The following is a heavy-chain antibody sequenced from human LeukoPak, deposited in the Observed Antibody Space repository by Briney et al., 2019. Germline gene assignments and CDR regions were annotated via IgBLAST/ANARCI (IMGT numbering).Heavy chain of an antibody. D-gene: IGHD6-13*01. CDR2: ISYDGSIN. J-gene: IGHJ4*02. Sequence: PGRSLRLSCAASGFTFSSYAMHWVRQAPGKGLEWVALISYDGSINDYADSVKGRITISRDNSKNTLYLQMNSLRADDTAMYYCARGSYSSSWKTFDYWGQGTLVSVSS. CDR1: GFTFSSYA. CDR3: ARGSYSSSWKTFDY. V-gene: IGHV3-30*04.